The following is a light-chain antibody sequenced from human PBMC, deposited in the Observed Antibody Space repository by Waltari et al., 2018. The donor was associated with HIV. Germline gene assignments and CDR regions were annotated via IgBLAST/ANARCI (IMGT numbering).Light chain of an antibody. J-gene: IGLJ2*01. CDR3: CSYAGSRIHVV. CDR2: EVT. Sequence: QSALTQPASVSGSPGQSITISCTGTFSDVGSYNLVSWYQKHPGEAPKIMIYEVTKRPSGVSSRFSGSKSGNTASLTGLQAEDEADYYCCSYAGSRIHVVFGGGTKLTVL. V-gene: IGLV2-23*02. CDR1: FSDVGSYNL.